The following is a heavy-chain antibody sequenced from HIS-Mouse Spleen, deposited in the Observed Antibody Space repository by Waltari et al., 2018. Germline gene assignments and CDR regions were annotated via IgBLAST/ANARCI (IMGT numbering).Heavy chain of an antibody. J-gene: IGHJ2*01. CDR1: GGSISSSSYY. CDR3: AREIPYSSSWYDWYFDL. Sequence: QLQLQESGPGLVKPSETLSLTCTVSGGSISSSSYYWGWIRQPPGKGLEWIGSVYYSGRTYCNPSLKSLVTISVDTSKNQFSLKLSSVTAADTAVYYCAREIPYSSSWYDWYFDLWGRGTLVTVSS. D-gene: IGHD6-13*01. V-gene: IGHV4-39*07. CDR2: VYYSGRT.